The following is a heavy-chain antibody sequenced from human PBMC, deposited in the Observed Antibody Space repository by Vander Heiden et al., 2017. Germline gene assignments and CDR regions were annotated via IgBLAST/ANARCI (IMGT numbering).Heavy chain of an antibody. Sequence: QVQLQESGPGLVKPSQTLSLTCTVSGGSISSGGYYWSWIRQHPGKGLEWIGYIYYSGSTYYNPSIKRRVTIAVDTSKNQFSLKRSSVTAAETAVYYCARERGIYSTNGGCYRGYFDYWGQGTLVTVSS. D-gene: IGHD2-8*01. CDR3: ARERGIYSTNGGCYRGYFDY. CDR1: GGSISSGGYY. CDR2: IYYSGST. J-gene: IGHJ4*02. V-gene: IGHV4-31*03.